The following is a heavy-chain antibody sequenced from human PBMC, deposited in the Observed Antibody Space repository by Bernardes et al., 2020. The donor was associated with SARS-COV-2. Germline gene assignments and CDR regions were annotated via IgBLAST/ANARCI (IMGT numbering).Heavy chain of an antibody. CDR2: ITSDGSNK. D-gene: IGHD2-15*01. CDR3: AKDNPVVAY. V-gene: IGHV3-30*18. CDR1: GFTFSSSG. Sequence: GGSLRLSCAASGFTFSSSGMHWVRQTPGKGLEWVALITSDGSNKYYGDSVKGRFTISRDNSENTLYLQMNSLGVEDTALYYWAKDNPVVAYWGQGTLVTVSS. J-gene: IGHJ4*02.